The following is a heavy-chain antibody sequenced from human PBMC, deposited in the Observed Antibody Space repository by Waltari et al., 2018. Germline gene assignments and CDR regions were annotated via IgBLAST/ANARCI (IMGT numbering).Heavy chain of an antibody. V-gene: IGHV3-30*01. CDR1: GLTFSAYA. Sequence: QVQLVASEGGVVQPGRSLRLSCAASGLTFSAYAMHWVRQAPGKGLEWLAVLSYDGDNKYNADSVKGRFTISRDNSKNTLYLQMNSLRPEDTAVYYCASGTLWRRQWLVPLDYWGQGTLVTVSS. J-gene: IGHJ4*02. CDR2: LSYDGDNK. CDR3: ASGTLWRRQWLVPLDY. D-gene: IGHD6-19*01.